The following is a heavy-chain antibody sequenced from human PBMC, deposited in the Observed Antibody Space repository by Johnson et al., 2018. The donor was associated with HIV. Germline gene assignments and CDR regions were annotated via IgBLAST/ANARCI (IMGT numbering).Heavy chain of an antibody. D-gene: IGHD1-26*01. CDR1: GFTFRSYG. CDR3: ATSHGSHGAFDI. Sequence: QVQLVESGGGVAQPGRSLRLSCAASGFTFRSYGMHWVRQAPGKGLEWVAVIYSGGSTQYADFVKGRFSISRDTSKNTVYLQMNSLRAEDTAVYYCATSHGSHGAFDIWGQGTKVTVSS. CDR2: IYSGGST. J-gene: IGHJ3*02. V-gene: IGHV3-NL1*01.